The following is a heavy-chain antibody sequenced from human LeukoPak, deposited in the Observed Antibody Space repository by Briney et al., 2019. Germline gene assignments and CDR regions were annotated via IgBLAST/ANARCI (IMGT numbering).Heavy chain of an antibody. Sequence: GGSLRLSCAASGFTFSNYGMHWVRQAPGKGLEWVAVISYDESDKYYADSMKGRFTISRDNSKNTLYLQMNSLRPEDTAVYYCVKGVVAATNAAYYGMDVWGQGTTVTVSS. D-gene: IGHD2-15*01. CDR3: VKGVVAATNAAYYGMDV. J-gene: IGHJ6*02. CDR2: ISYDESDK. CDR1: GFTFSNYG. V-gene: IGHV3-30*18.